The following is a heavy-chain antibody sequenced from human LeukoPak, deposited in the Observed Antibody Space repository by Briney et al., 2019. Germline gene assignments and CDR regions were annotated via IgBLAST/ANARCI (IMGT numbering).Heavy chain of an antibody. CDR3: AKESGVYCSGGSCYLDH. J-gene: IGHJ4*02. D-gene: IGHD2-15*01. CDR2: MSHDGSNK. V-gene: IGHV3-30*18. Sequence: GRSLRLSCAASGFTVSWYGMHWVRQAPGKGLEWVAVMSHDGSNKYYADSLKGRFTIFRDNSKNTLYLQMDSLRAEDTAVYYCAKESGVYCSGGSCYLDHWGQGTLVTVSS. CDR1: GFTVSWYG.